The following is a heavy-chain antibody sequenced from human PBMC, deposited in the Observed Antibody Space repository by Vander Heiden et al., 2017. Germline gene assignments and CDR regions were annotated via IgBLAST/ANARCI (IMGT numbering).Heavy chain of an antibody. J-gene: IGHJ4*02. V-gene: IGHV3-23*01. D-gene: IGHD3-16*01. Sequence: CAASGFTFSSYAMSWVRQAPGKGLEWVSAISGSGGSTYYADSVKGRITISRDNSKNTLYLQMNSLRAEDTAVYYCAKGDLGTEFDYWGQGTLVTVSS. CDR1: GFTFSSYA. CDR2: ISGSGGST. CDR3: AKGDLGTEFDY.